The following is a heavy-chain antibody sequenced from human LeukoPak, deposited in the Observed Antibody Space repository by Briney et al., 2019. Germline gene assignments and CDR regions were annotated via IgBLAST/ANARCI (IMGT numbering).Heavy chain of an antibody. V-gene: IGHV3-23*01. CDR1: GFTFSSYA. CDR3: ARDYYDFWSGLISGSWFDP. D-gene: IGHD3-3*01. CDR2: ISGSGGST. J-gene: IGHJ5*02. Sequence: TGGSLRLSCAASGFTFSSYAMSWVRQAPGKGLEWVSAISGSGGSTYYADSVKGRFTISRDNSKNTLYLQMNSLRAEDTAVYYCARDYYDFWSGLISGSWFDPWGQGTLVTVSS.